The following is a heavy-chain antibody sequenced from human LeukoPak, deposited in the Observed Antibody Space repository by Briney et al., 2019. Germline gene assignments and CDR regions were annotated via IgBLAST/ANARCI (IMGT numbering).Heavy chain of an antibody. CDR1: GFTFSSYS. CDR2: IRSSSSYI. V-gene: IGHV3-21*01. CDR3: ATVLVPGDY. Sequence: PGGSLRLSCAASGFTFSSYSMNWVRQAPGKGLEWVSSIRSSSSYIYYADSVKGRFTISRDNAKNSLYLQMNGLRAEDTAVYYCATVLVPGDYWGQGTLVTVSS. J-gene: IGHJ4*02. D-gene: IGHD2-8*02.